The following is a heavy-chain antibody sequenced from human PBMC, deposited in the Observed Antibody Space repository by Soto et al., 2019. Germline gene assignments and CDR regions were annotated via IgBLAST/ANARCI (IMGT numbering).Heavy chain of an antibody. CDR3: AGGTGWVHDY. D-gene: IGHD1-1*01. CDR1: GLTFSNYW. Sequence: GSLRLSCAGSGLTFSNYWMNWVRQTPGKGLEWVANIKQDGSAKNYVESVKGRFTISRDNAKNLVYLQTNSLRAEDTAVYYCAGGTGWVHDYWGQGTLVTVSS. CDR2: IKQDGSAK. V-gene: IGHV3-7*04. J-gene: IGHJ4*02.